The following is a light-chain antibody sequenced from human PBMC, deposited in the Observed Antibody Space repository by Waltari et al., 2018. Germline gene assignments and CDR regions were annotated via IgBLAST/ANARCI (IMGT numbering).Light chain of an antibody. Sequence: SYELTQPPSVSVSPGQTARITCSGETLPKKYAYWYQQKSGQAPVLGIYEDNKRPSGIPEGFSGSISGTMATLTISGAQVEDEADYYCFSTDSSTKGVFGAGTKVTVL. CDR2: EDN. J-gene: IGLJ1*01. CDR3: FSTDSSTKGV. V-gene: IGLV3-10*01. CDR1: TLPKKY.